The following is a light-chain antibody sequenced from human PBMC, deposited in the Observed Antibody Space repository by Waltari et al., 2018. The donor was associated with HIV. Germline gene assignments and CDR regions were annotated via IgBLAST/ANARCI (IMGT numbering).Light chain of an antibody. J-gene: IGKJ2*01. Sequence: SASVGDKVTITCRATQFISTSLAWYQQRPSRSPKLLIFDASRLQSGVPARFSGSGSGTQFTLTINSLQPEDLATYYCQQADSFPHTFGQGT. CDR3: QQADSFPHT. CDR1: QFISTS. V-gene: IGKV1-12*01. CDR2: DAS.